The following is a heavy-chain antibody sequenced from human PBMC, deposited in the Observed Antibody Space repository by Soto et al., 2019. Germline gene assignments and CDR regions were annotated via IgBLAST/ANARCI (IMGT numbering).Heavy chain of an antibody. J-gene: IGHJ5*02. Sequence: QVQLVQSGAEVKKPGASVKVSCKASGYTFTSYGISWVRQAPGQGLEWMGWISAYNGNTNYAQKLQGRVTMTTDTSTSTAYRELRSLRSDDTAVYYCARDYYDSSGYSNWFGPWGQGTLVTVSS. D-gene: IGHD3-22*01. CDR2: ISAYNGNT. V-gene: IGHV1-18*01. CDR3: ARDYYDSSGYSNWFGP. CDR1: GYTFTSYG.